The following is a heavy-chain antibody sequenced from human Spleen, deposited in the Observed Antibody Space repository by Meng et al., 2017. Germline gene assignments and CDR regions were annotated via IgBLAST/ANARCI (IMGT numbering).Heavy chain of an antibody. CDR3: AKPGDSDWYGGFDY. V-gene: IGHV3-11*01. Sequence: GESLKISCAASGFTFSDYYMTWIRQSPGKGLEWVAYIGASGGVIYYADSVKGRFTISRDNGQDSVYLQMSSLRAEDTAVYYCAKPGDSDWYGGFDYWGQGTLVTVSS. D-gene: IGHD6-19*01. CDR1: GFTFSDYY. CDR2: IGASGGVI. J-gene: IGHJ4*02.